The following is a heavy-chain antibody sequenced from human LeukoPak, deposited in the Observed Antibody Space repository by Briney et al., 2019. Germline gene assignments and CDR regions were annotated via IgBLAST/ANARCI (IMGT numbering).Heavy chain of an antibody. V-gene: IGHV3-21*01. CDR3: ATEGSVNYYYDISGYYQY. CDR1: GFTFSSYS. D-gene: IGHD3-22*01. Sequence: GGSLRLSCAASGFTFSSYSMNWVRQAPGKGLEWVSSISSSSSYIYYADSVKGRFIISRDNSKTTLFLQMNSLRAEDTAVYYCATEGSVNYYYDISGYYQYWGQGTLVTVSS. CDR2: ISSSSSYI. J-gene: IGHJ4*02.